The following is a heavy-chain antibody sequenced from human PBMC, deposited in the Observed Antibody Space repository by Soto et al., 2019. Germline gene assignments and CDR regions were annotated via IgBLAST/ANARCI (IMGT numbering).Heavy chain of an antibody. D-gene: IGHD3-16*01. CDR1: GYTFSGYS. J-gene: IGHJ6*02. Sequence: QVALEQSGGEVKKPGASVKVSCKASGYTFSGYSITWVRQAPGQGLEWRGRISGYNGNTNYTRTLRDRLTLTTDTSTSTDYMEFRSLTSDDTAVYYCARDVFWGSVPPCPDMDVWGQGTTVTVSS. V-gene: IGHV1-18*04. CDR3: ARDVFWGSVPPCPDMDV. CDR2: ISGYNGNT.